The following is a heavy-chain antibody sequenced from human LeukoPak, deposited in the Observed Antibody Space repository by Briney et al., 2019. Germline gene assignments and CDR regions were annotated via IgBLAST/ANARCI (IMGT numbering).Heavy chain of an antibody. V-gene: IGHV3-11*04. J-gene: IGHJ4*02. CDR1: GFTFSDYY. Sequence: PGGSLRLSCAVSGFTFSDYYMSWIRQAPGKGLEWVSYISSSGSTIYYADSVKGRFTISRDNAKNSLYLQMSSLSAEDTAVYYCARTSFTQGSYFDGWGQGTLVTVSS. CDR2: ISSSGSTI. D-gene: IGHD2-15*01. CDR3: ARTSFTQGSYFDG.